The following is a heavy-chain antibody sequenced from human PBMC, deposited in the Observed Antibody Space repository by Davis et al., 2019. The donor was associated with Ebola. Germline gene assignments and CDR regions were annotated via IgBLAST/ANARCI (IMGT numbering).Heavy chain of an antibody. Sequence: GGSLRLSCAASGFTFSNYAMTWARQAPGKGLEWVSAVTSSGGGTYYADSVKGRFTISRDNSKNALYLQMNSLTVEDTAVYYCAKGGSGWPSDYSYGMGVWGKGTTVTVSS. CDR3: AKGGSGWPSDYSYGMGV. D-gene: IGHD6-19*01. CDR2: VTSSGGGT. CDR1: GFTFSNYA. V-gene: IGHV3-23*01. J-gene: IGHJ6*04.